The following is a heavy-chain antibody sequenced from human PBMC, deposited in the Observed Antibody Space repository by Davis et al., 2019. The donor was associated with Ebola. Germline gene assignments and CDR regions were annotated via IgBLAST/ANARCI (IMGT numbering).Heavy chain of an antibody. Sequence: SVNVSRQASGYTFTSYYMHWVRQAPGQGLEWMGIINPSGGSTSYAQKFQGRVTMTRDTSTSTVYMELRSLRSDDTAVYYCARDAGDYFDYWGQGNLVTVSS. CDR2: INPSGGST. CDR3: ARDAGDYFDY. J-gene: IGHJ4*02. V-gene: IGHV1-46*01. CDR1: GYTFTSYY. D-gene: IGHD3-10*01.